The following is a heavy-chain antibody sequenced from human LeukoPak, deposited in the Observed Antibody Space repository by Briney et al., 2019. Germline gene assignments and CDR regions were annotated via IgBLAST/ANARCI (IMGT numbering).Heavy chain of an antibody. J-gene: IGHJ5*02. CDR1: GFTFSSYA. V-gene: IGHV3-23*01. Sequence: TGGSLRLSCAASGFTFSSYAMSWVRQAPGKGLEWVSAISGSGGSTYYADSVKGRLTISRDNSKNTLYLQMNSLRAEDTAVYYCANLGIAVANWFDPWGQGTLVTVSS. D-gene: IGHD6-19*01. CDR2: ISGSGGST. CDR3: ANLGIAVANWFDP.